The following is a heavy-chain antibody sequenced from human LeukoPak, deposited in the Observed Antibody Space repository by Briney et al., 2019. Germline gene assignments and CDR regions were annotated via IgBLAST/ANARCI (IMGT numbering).Heavy chain of an antibody. J-gene: IGHJ5*02. CDR2: IKKDGSEK. CDR3: AKYAHGSGTSFDP. V-gene: IGHV3-7*01. D-gene: IGHD3-10*01. Sequence: GGSLRLSCAASGFTFSSYGMSWVRQAPGKGLEWVANIKKDGSEKHYVDSVKGRFTISRDNAKNSVYLQMSSLRAEDTAVYHCAKYAHGSGTSFDPWGQGTLVTVSS. CDR1: GFTFSSYG.